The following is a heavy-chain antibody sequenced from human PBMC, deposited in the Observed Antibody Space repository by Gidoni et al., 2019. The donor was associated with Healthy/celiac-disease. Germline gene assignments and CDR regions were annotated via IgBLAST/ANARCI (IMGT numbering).Heavy chain of an antibody. CDR2: ISSSSSYI. CDR3: ARDLNYYDSSGYSMYYFDY. CDR1: GFTFSSYS. Sequence: EVQLVESGGGLVKPGGSLRLSCAASGFTFSSYSMNWVRQAPGKGLECVSSISSSSSYIYYADSVKGRFTISRDNAKNSLYLQMNSLRAEDTAVYYCARDLNYYDSSGYSMYYFDYWGQGTLVTVSS. J-gene: IGHJ4*02. D-gene: IGHD3-22*01. V-gene: IGHV3-21*01.